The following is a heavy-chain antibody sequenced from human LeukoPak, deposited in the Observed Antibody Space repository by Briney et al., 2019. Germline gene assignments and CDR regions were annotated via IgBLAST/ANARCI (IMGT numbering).Heavy chain of an antibody. V-gene: IGHV1-2*02. J-gene: IGHJ4*02. CDR1: GYTFTGYY. D-gene: IGHD3-22*01. CDR3: ARAGGAVGIVVVIGFDY. CDR2: INPNSGGT. Sequence: ASVKVSCKASGYTFTGYYMHWVRQAPGQGLEWMGWINPNSGGTNYAQKFQGRVTMTRDTSISTAYMELSRLRSDDTAVYCCARAGGAVGIVVVIGFDYWGQGTLVTVSS.